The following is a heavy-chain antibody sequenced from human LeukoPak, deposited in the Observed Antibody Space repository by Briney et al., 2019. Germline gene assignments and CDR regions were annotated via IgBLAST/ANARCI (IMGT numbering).Heavy chain of an antibody. D-gene: IGHD6-19*01. CDR1: GYTFTAYY. V-gene: IGHV1-2*02. CDR2: VNPNSGGT. CDR3: ATAPLNGYNSGWYSFDY. J-gene: IGHJ4*02. Sequence: ASVKVSCKASGYTFTAYYMHWVRQAPGQRLEWMGWVNPNSGGTNYAQKFQDRVTMTRDTSISTADMELHRLRSDDTAVYYCATAPLNGYNSGWYSFDYWGQGALVTVSS.